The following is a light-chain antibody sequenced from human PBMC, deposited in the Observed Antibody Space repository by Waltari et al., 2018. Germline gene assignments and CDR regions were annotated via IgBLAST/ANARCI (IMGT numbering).Light chain of an antibody. V-gene: IGLV3-21*04. CDR1: NIGNKN. CDR2: YDS. Sequence: SYVLTQPPSVSVAPGKTARISCGGNNIGNKNVHWYQQKPGQAHVVVIYYDSDRPSGIPERFSGSNSGNTATLTISRVEAGDEADYYCQVWDGSSDSVVFGGGTQLTVL. CDR3: QVWDGSSDSVV. J-gene: IGLJ2*01.